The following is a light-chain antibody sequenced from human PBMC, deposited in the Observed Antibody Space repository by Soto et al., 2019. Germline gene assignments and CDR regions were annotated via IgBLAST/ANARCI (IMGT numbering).Light chain of an antibody. CDR1: QSVSSY. V-gene: IGKV3-11*01. CDR2: DAS. CDR3: QQRSNWPS. Sequence: ETVLTQSPATLSLSPGERATLSCRASQSVSSYLAWYQQKPGQAPRLLIYDASNRATGIPARFSGSGSGTDFTLTISSLEPEDFVVYYCQQRSNWPSFGGGTKVDIK. J-gene: IGKJ4*01.